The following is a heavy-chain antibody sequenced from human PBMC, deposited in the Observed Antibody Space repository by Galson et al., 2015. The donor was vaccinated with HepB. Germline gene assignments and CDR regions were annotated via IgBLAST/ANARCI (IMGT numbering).Heavy chain of an antibody. D-gene: IGHD6-13*01. V-gene: IGHV1-2*06. CDR3: ARDGRAWQQLVRGLWFDP. CDR1: GYTFTDYY. Sequence: SVKVSCKASGYTFTDYYIHWVRQAPGQGLEWMGRINPDSGGTNYAQKFQGRVTMTRDTSISTAYMELTRLRSDDTAVYYCARDGRAWQQLVRGLWFDPWGQGTLVTVSS. J-gene: IGHJ5*02. CDR2: INPDSGGT.